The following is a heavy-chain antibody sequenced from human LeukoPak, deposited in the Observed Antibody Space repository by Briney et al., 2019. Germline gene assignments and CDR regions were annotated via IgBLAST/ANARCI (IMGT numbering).Heavy chain of an antibody. D-gene: IGHD5-24*01. CDR3: PRGDGNRWIVY. V-gene: IGHV1-2*02. Sequence: ASVKVSCKASGYTFTCYYMHWVRQAPGQGLDWMGWINPNSGGTNYVQKLQGRVTMTRETSISAAYTEVSRLRANQTAVYYCPRGDGNRWIVYCGQGTQVTVSP. CDR1: GYTFTCYY. J-gene: IGHJ4*02. CDR2: INPNSGGT.